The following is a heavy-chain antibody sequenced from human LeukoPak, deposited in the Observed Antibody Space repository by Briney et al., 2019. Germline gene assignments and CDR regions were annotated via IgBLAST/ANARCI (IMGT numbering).Heavy chain of an antibody. J-gene: IGHJ4*02. CDR2: ISGSGGST. Sequence: PGGSLRLSCAASGFTFSSYAMSWVRQAPGKWLEWVSAISGSGGSTYYADSVKGRFTISRDNAKNSLYLQMNSLRAEDTAVYYCARDFDTPLGYSSGWFDYWGQGTLVTVSS. CDR1: GFTFSSYA. CDR3: ARDFDTPLGYSSGWFDY. V-gene: IGHV3-23*01. D-gene: IGHD6-19*01.